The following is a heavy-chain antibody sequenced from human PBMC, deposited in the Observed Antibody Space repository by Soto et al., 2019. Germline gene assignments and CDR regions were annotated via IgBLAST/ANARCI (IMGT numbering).Heavy chain of an antibody. CDR3: ARDRQYYHFWSGYQNEGPYDMDV. J-gene: IGHJ6*02. Sequence: QVQLQQWGAGLLKPSETLSLTCAVYGGSFSGYYWTWIRQAPGKGLEWIGEINHSGGTNYNSSLKSCVSVSVDSSKNQFSLILCSVTAADTAVYYCARDRQYYHFWSGYQNEGPYDMDVWGQGTTVTVSS. CDR1: GGSFSGYY. V-gene: IGHV4-34*02. D-gene: IGHD3-3*02. CDR2: INHSGGT.